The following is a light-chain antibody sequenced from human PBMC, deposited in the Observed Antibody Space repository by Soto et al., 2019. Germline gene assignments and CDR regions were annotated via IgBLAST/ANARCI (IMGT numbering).Light chain of an antibody. CDR1: QSVSSSY. CDR3: QHFQG. J-gene: IGKJ4*01. Sequence: EIVLTQSPGILFLSPGERATLSCRASQSVSSSYLAWYQQKPGQAPRLLIYGASSRATGIPDRFSGSGSGTDFTLTISRLEPEDFAVYYCQHFQGFGGGTKVDI. CDR2: GAS. V-gene: IGKV3-20*01.